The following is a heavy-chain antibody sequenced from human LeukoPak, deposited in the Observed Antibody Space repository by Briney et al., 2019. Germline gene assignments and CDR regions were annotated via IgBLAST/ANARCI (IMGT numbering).Heavy chain of an antibody. V-gene: IGHV1-2*02. Sequence: ASVKVSCKASGYTFTGYYMHWVRQAPGQGLEWMGWINPNSGGTNYAQKFQGRVTMTRDTSISAAYMEVSRLRSDDTAVYYCARVRETSTGYYPFDYWGQGTLVTVSS. CDR1: GYTFTGYY. CDR3: ARVRETSTGYYPFDY. J-gene: IGHJ4*02. CDR2: INPNSGGT. D-gene: IGHD3-22*01.